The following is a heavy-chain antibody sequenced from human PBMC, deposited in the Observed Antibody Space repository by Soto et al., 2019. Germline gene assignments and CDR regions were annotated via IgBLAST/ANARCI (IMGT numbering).Heavy chain of an antibody. J-gene: IGHJ4*02. Sequence: QVQLQESGPGLVKPSQTLSLTCTVSGGSISSGGYYWSWIRQPPGKGLEWIGYIYYSGSTYYNPSLKRRVTISVDTSKNQFSLKLSSVTAADTAVYYCARVQDCSSTSCYAMDYWGQGTLVTVSS. D-gene: IGHD2-2*01. CDR3: ARVQDCSSTSCYAMDY. V-gene: IGHV4-31*03. CDR2: IYYSGST. CDR1: GGSISSGGYY.